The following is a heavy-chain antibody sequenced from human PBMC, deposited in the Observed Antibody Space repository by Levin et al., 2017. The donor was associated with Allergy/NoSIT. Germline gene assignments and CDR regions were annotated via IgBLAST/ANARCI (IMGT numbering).Heavy chain of an antibody. D-gene: IGHD3-16*02. CDR3: AKDRDSYRCFDY. CDR1: GFTFSSYA. CDR2: ISGSGDST. V-gene: IGHV3-23*01. Sequence: GGSLRLSCAASGFTFSSYAMSWVRQAPGKGPEWVSSISGSGDSTYYADSVKGRFTISRDNSKNTLYLQMNSLRVEDTAVYYCAKDRDSYRCFDYWGQGTLVTVSS. J-gene: IGHJ4*02.